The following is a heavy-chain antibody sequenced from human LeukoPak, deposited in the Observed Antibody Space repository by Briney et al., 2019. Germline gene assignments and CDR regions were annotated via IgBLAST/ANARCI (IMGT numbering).Heavy chain of an antibody. J-gene: IGHJ4*02. Sequence: SQTLSLTCTVSGGSISSGDYYWSWIRQPPGKGLEWIGYIYYSGSTYYNPSLKSRVTISVATSKNQFSLKLSSVTAADTAVYYCARAMYGSGRYGDYWGQGTLVTVSS. CDR1: GGSISSGDYY. CDR2: IYYSGST. CDR3: ARAMYGSGRYGDY. V-gene: IGHV4-30-4*08. D-gene: IGHD6-19*01.